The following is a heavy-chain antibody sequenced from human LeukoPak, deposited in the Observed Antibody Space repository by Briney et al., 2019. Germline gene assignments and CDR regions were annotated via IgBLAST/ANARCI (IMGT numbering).Heavy chain of an antibody. CDR3: AKRSGTTGSRSLDY. CDR1: GFIFSNYG. J-gene: IGHJ4*02. Sequence: GGSLRLSCAASGFIFSNYGMSWVRQDPGKGLEWVSAISGSGGSTYYADSVKGRFTISRDNSKNTLYLQMNSLRAEDTAVYYCAKRSGTTGSRSLDYWGQGTLVTVSS. D-gene: IGHD1-1*01. V-gene: IGHV3-23*01. CDR2: ISGSGGST.